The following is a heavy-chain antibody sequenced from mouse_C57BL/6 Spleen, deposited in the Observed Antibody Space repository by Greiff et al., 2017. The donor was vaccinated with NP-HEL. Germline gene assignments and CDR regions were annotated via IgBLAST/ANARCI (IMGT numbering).Heavy chain of an antibody. Sequence: EVKLVESGGGLVKPGGSLKLSCAASGFPFSDYGMHWVRQAPAKGLEWVAYISSGSSTLYYSDTVKGRFTISRDNAKNTLFLQMTSLRSEDTAMYYCERRYYGLYYFDYWGQGTTLTVSS. CDR3: ERRYYGLYYFDY. CDR1: GFPFSDYG. J-gene: IGHJ2*01. CDR2: ISSGSSTL. D-gene: IGHD1-1*01. V-gene: IGHV5-17*01.